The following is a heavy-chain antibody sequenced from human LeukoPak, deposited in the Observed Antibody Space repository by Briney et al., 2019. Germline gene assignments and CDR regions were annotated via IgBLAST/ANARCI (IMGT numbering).Heavy chain of an antibody. CDR1: GFTFSSYS. CDR3: ARDSGYCSSTGCYVHYFDY. J-gene: IGHJ4*02. Sequence: GGSLRLSCAASGFTFSSYSMNWVRQAPGKGLEWVSSISSSSSYIYYADSVKGRFTISRDNAKNSLYLQMNSLRAEDTAVYYCARDSGYCSSTGCYVHYFDYWGQGTLVTVSS. D-gene: IGHD2-2*01. CDR2: ISSSSSYI. V-gene: IGHV3-21*01.